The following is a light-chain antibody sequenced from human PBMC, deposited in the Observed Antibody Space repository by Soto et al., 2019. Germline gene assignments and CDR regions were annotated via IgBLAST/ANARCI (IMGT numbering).Light chain of an antibody. V-gene: IGKV3-20*01. J-gene: IGKJ1*01. CDR3: QQYHTSRT. CDR1: QSITSSF. Sequence: EIVLTQAPCILSLSPGERASLSCGASQSITSSFLAWYQQKPGQAPRLLIYGASMRATGIPDRFSGSGSGTDFTLTISRLEPEDFAVYYCQQYHTSRTFGQGTKVDI. CDR2: GAS.